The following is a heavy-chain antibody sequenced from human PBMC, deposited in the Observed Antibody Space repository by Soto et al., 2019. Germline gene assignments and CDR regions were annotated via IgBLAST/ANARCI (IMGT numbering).Heavy chain of an antibody. J-gene: IGHJ5*02. D-gene: IGHD4-17*01. CDR1: GGSISSGGYY. CDR3: ARGTDYGDANWFDP. Sequence: SETLSLTCTVSGGSISSGGYYWSWIRQHPGKGLEWIGYIYYSGSTYYNPSLKSRVTISVDTSKNQFSLKLSSVTATDTAVYYCARGTDYGDANWFDPWGQGTLVTVSS. V-gene: IGHV4-31*03. CDR2: IYYSGST.